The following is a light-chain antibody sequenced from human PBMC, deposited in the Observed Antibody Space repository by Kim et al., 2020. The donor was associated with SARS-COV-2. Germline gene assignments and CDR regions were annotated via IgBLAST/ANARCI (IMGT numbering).Light chain of an antibody. J-gene: IGLJ3*02. CDR1: SSNIGNND. V-gene: IGLV1-51*01. Sequence: QSVLTQPPSVSAAPGQKVTISCSGSSSNIGNNDVSWYQQVPGTAPKLLIYDNNKRPSGIPDRFSGSKSSTSATLGITGIQTGDEAEYYCGTWDSSLSVWVFGGGTQLTVL. CDR3: GTWDSSLSVWV. CDR2: DNN.